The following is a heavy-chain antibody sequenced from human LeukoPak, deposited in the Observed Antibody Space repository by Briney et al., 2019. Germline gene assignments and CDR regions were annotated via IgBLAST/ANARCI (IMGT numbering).Heavy chain of an antibody. D-gene: IGHD6-13*01. CDR1: GGSISSYY. CDR2: IYYSGST. Sequence: SETLSLTCTVSGGSISSYYWSWIRQPPGKGLEWIGYIYYSGSTNYNPSLKSRVTISVDTSKNQFSLKLSSVTAADTAVYYCARDEDIAAAGPGYWGQGTLVTVSS. CDR3: ARDEDIAAAGPGY. J-gene: IGHJ4*02. V-gene: IGHV4-59*01.